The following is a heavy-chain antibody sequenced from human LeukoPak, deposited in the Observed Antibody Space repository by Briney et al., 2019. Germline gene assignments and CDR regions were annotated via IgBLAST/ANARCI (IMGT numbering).Heavy chain of an antibody. CDR1: GGTFSSYA. J-gene: IGHJ4*02. Sequence: SVKVSCKASGGTFSSYAISWVRQAPGQGLEWMGGIIPIFGTANYAQKLQGRVSMTLDTSTSTVYMELNSLESEDTAMYYCARDNSGWSVDYWGQGTLVTVTS. CDR3: ARDNSGWSVDY. D-gene: IGHD6-19*01. CDR2: IIPIFGTA. V-gene: IGHV1-69*06.